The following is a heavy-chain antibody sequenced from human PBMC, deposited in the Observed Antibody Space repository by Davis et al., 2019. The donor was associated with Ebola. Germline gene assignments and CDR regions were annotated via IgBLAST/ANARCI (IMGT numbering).Heavy chain of an antibody. CDR3: ASGLWFGELSAPN. J-gene: IGHJ4*02. D-gene: IGHD3-10*01. CDR2: IWYDGSNK. Sequence: GESLKISCAASGFTFSSYGMHWVRQAPGKGLEWVAVIWYDGSNKYYADSVKGRFTISRDNSKNTLYLQMNSLRAEDTAVYYCASGLWFGELSAPNWGQGTLVTVSS. V-gene: IGHV3-33*01. CDR1: GFTFSSYG.